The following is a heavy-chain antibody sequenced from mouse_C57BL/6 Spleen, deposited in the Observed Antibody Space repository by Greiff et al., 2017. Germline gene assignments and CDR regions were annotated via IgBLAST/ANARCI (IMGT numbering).Heavy chain of an antibody. Sequence: QVQLQQPGAELVKPGASVKVSCKASGYTFTSYWMHWVKQRPGQGLELIGRIHPSDSDTNYNQKFKGKATLTVDKSSSTAYMQLSSLTSEDSAVYYCAIEVVAEDYAMDYWGQGTSVTVSS. D-gene: IGHD1-1*01. CDR3: AIEVVAEDYAMDY. V-gene: IGHV1-74*01. CDR2: IHPSDSDT. CDR1: GYTFTSYW. J-gene: IGHJ4*01.